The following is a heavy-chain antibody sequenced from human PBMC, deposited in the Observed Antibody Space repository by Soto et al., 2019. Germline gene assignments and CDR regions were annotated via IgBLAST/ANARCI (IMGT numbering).Heavy chain of an antibody. J-gene: IGHJ5*02. CDR3: ARAISGYVT. Sequence: QVQLVQSGAEVKKPGASVKVSCKASGITYTTYAIHWVRQAPGQGLEWMGWINTGNGNTRYSRRFQGRVTLNTDTSASTANMDVSSLTSEDTAVYYCARAISGYVTWGQGTLITVSS. D-gene: IGHD5-12*01. CDR1: GITYTTYA. V-gene: IGHV1-3*04. CDR2: INTGNGNT.